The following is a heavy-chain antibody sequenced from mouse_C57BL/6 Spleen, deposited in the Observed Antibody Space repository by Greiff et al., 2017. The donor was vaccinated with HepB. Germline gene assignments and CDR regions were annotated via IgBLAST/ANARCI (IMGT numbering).Heavy chain of an antibody. Sequence: VHLVESGAELVRPGASVKLSCKASGYTFTDYYINWVKQRPGQGLEWIARIYPGSGNTYYNEKFKGKATLTAEKSSSTAYMQLSSLTSEDSAVYFCARGETGTGGFDYWGQGTTLTVSS. J-gene: IGHJ2*01. CDR3: ARGETGTGGFDY. D-gene: IGHD4-1*01. CDR1: GYTFTDYY. CDR2: IYPGSGNT. V-gene: IGHV1-76*01.